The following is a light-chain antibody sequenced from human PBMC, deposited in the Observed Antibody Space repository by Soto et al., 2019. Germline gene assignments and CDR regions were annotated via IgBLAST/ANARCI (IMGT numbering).Light chain of an antibody. CDR1: QSVSSSY. CDR3: QQYGSSPLT. V-gene: IGKV3-20*01. J-gene: IGKJ4*01. CDR2: GAS. Sequence: EIVLTQSPGTLSLSPGERATLSCRASQSVSSSYLAWYQQKPGQAPRLLLYGASSRATDIPDRFSGGGSGTDFTLTISRLEPEDFALYYCQQYGSSPLTFGGGTKVEIK.